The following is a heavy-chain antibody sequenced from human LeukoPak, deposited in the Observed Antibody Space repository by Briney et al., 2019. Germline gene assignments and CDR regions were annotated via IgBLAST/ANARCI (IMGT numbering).Heavy chain of an antibody. V-gene: IGHV3-21*01. CDR2: ISTSGTYI. J-gene: IGHJ5*02. Sequence: GGSLRLSCAVSGFSFSDYFMHWVRQAPGKGPEWVSSISTSGTYIHYADSVKGRFTISRDNAKDSLFLQMDSLSAEDTAVYYCARDFAFSYPWGQGTLVTVSS. CDR1: GFSFSDYF. CDR3: ARDFAFSYP.